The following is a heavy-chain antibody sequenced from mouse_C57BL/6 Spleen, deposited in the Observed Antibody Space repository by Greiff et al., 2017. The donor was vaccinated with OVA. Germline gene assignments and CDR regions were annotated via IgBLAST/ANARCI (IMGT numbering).Heavy chain of an antibody. CDR3: ARDRGSSPFAY. CDR2: ISDGGSYT. D-gene: IGHD1-1*01. Sequence: EVHLVESGGGLVKPGGSLKLSCAASGFTFSSYALSWVRQTPEKRLEWVATISDGGSYTYYPDNVKGRFTISRDNAKNNLYLQMSHLKSDDTAMYYCARDRGSSPFAYWGQGTLVTVSA. V-gene: IGHV5-4*01. CDR1: GFTFSSYA. J-gene: IGHJ3*01.